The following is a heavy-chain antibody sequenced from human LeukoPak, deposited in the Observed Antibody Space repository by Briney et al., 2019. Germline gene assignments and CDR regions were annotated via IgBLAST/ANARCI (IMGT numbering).Heavy chain of an antibody. CDR3: ARAGETYYYGSGSREPPREFDY. D-gene: IGHD3-10*01. J-gene: IGHJ4*02. V-gene: IGHV4-59*01. CDR2: IYYSGST. Sequence: PSETLSLTCTVSGGSISSYYWNWLRQPPGKGLEWIGYIYYSGSTNYNPSLESRVTISVDTSKNQFSLNLTSVTAADTAVYYCARAGETYYYGSGSREPPREFDYWGQGTLVTVSS. CDR1: GGSISSYY.